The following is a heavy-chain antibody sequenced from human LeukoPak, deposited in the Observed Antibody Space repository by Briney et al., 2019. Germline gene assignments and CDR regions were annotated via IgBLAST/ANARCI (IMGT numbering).Heavy chain of an antibody. Sequence: HGESLKISCKGSGYSFTSYWIGWVRQMPGKGLEWMGIIYPGDSDTRYSPSFQGQVTISADKSISTAYLQWSSLKASDTAMYYCARHRYYYDSSGYSHFDYWGQGTLVTVSS. J-gene: IGHJ4*02. CDR1: GYSFTSYW. CDR2: IYPGDSDT. V-gene: IGHV5-51*01. D-gene: IGHD3-22*01. CDR3: ARHRYYYDSSGYSHFDY.